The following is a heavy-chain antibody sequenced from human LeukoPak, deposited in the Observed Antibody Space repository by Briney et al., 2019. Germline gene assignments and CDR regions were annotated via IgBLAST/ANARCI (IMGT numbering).Heavy chain of an antibody. J-gene: IGHJ5*02. CDR2: INPSGGST. D-gene: IGHD2-2*03. CDR1: GYTFTSYY. CDR3: ARDGYCSSTSCSTWFAP. Sequence: ASVKVSCKASGYTFTSYYVHWVRQAPGQGLEWMGIINPSGGSTSYAQKFQGRVTMTRDTSTSTVYMELSSLRSEDTAVYYCARDGYCSSTSCSTWFAPGGKGTLATVS. V-gene: IGHV1-46*01.